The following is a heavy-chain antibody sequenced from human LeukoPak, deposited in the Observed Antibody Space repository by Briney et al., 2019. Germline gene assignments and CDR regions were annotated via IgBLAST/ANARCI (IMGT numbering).Heavy chain of an antibody. CDR3: ATSIAVAGPFDY. CDR2: FDPEDGET. V-gene: IGHV1-24*01. Sequence: GASVKVSCKASGGTFSSYAISWVRQAPGKGLEWMGGFDPEDGETIYAQKFQGRVTMTEDTSTDTAYMELSSLRSEDTAVYYCATSIAVAGPFDYWGQGTLVTVSS. J-gene: IGHJ4*02. CDR1: GGTFSSYA. D-gene: IGHD6-19*01.